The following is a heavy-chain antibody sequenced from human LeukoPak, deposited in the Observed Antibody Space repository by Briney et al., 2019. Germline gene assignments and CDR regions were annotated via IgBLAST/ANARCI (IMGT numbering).Heavy chain of an antibody. V-gene: IGHV3-74*01. Sequence: GGSLRLSCAASGITLSNYWIHWVRQAPGKGLVWVSRISYDGHNTNYADFVKGRFTISRDIAKNTVYLQMNSLRVEDTAVYYCAREAYSTSDFDYWGQGTLVTVSS. CDR3: AREAYSTSDFDY. CDR1: GITLSNYW. J-gene: IGHJ4*02. D-gene: IGHD6-13*01. CDR2: ISYDGHNT.